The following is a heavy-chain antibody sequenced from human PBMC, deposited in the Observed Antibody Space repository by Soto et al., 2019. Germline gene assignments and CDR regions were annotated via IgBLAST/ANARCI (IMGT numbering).Heavy chain of an antibody. CDR2: IYSGGST. J-gene: IGHJ1*01. CDR1: GFTVSSNY. D-gene: IGHD3-22*01. Sequence: GGSLRVSWAASGFTVSSNYMSWVRQAPGKGLEWVSVIYSGGSTYYADSVKGRFTISRDNSKNTLYLQMNSLRAEDTAVYYCARDLITSSGYRAEYFQHWGQGTLVTVSS. V-gene: IGHV3-66*01. CDR3: ARDLITSSGYRAEYFQH.